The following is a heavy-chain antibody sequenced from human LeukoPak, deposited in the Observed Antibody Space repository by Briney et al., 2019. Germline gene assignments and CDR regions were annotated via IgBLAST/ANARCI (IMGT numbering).Heavy chain of an antibody. D-gene: IGHD2-15*01. CDR2: ISRSTNHT. J-gene: IGHJ4*02. Sequence: GGSLRLSCAASGFTFSSYYMNWVRQAPGKGLEWVSSISRSTNHTYYADSLKGRFTISRDNAKNSLYLQMNSLRAEDTAVYYCARGSFADGGYFDYWGQGSLVTVSS. CDR1: GFTFSSYY. CDR3: ARGSFADGGYFDY. V-gene: IGHV3-21*01.